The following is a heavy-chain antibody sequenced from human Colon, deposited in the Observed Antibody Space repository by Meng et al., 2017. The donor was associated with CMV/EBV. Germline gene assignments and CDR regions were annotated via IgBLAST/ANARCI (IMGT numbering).Heavy chain of an antibody. CDR3: AVIVPATDYSYGTDV. J-gene: IGHJ6*02. D-gene: IGHD2-15*01. Sequence: ASVKVSCKASGYPFTNYDINWVRQATGQGLEWMGWMNPVSGETGFAQKFQDRITMTRDTSISTAYLELSSLKSEDTALYFCAVIVPATDYSYGTDVWGQGTAVTRLL. V-gene: IGHV1-8*01. CDR2: MNPVSGET. CDR1: GYPFTNYD.